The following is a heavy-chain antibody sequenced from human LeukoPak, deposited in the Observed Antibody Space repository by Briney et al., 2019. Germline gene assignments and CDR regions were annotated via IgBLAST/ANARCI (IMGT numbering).Heavy chain of an antibody. CDR3: ARGDYGGPSSYFDY. CDR1: GYTFTGYY. V-gene: IGHV1-69*13. CDR2: IIPIFGTA. D-gene: IGHD4-23*01. J-gene: IGHJ4*02. Sequence: GASVKVSCKASGYTFTGYYMHWVRQAPGQGLEWMGGIIPIFGTANYAQKFQGRVTITADESTSTAYMELSSLRSEDTAVYYCARGDYGGPSSYFDYWGQGTLVTVSS.